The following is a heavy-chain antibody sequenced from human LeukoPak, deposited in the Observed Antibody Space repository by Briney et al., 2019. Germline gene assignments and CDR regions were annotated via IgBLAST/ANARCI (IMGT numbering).Heavy chain of an antibody. CDR3: ASLKIYRSGHYGMDV. CDR1: GYSFTSYW. J-gene: IGHJ6*02. CDR2: IYPGDSDT. Sequence: GESLKISCKGSGYSFTSYWIGWVRQMPEKGLEWMGIIYPGDSDTRYSPSIQGQVTISADKSISTAYLQWSSLKASDTAMYYCASLKIYRSGHYGMDVWGQGTTVTVSS. D-gene: IGHD1-26*01. V-gene: IGHV5-51*01.